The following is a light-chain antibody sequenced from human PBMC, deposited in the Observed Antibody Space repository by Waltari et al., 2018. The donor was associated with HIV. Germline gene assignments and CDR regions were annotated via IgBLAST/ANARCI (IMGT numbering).Light chain of an antibody. V-gene: IGLV3-21*04. CDR3: EVWDETRNHVV. J-gene: IGLJ2*01. CDR2: YDS. Sequence: YVLTQPPSVSVAPGKTATITCWGHRIGTKSVHWYQQKSGEAPQLIIYYDSDRPSGIPERFSGSNSGSTATLTISRVEAGDEADYYCEVWDETRNHVVFGGGTKLFAL. CDR1: RIGTKS.